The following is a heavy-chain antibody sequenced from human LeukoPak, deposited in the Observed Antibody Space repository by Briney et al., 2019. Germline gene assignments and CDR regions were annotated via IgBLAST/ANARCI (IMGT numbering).Heavy chain of an antibody. CDR1: GDSISSGDYY. CDR3: TRGPYSYDSWGAFDI. D-gene: IGHD3-22*01. Sequence: PSETLSLTCTVSGDSISSGDYYWSWIRQPAGNGLEWIGRISSSGSTNYNPSLKSRVTISVDTSKNQFSLKLSSVTAADTAVYFCTRGPYSYDSWGAFDIWGQGTMVTVSS. J-gene: IGHJ3*02. CDR2: ISSSGST. V-gene: IGHV4-61*02.